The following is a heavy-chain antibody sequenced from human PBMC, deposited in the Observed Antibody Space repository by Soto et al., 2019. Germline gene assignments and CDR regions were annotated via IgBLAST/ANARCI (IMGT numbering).Heavy chain of an antibody. J-gene: IGHJ6*02. V-gene: IGHV4-59*01. CDR2: IYYSGST. D-gene: IGHD5-18*01. CDR1: GGSISSYY. CDR3: ARVQTAMVTGDYYYGMDV. Sequence: PSETLSLTCTVSGGSISSYYWSWIRQPPGKGLEWIGYIYYSGSTNYNPSLKSRVTISVDTSKNQFSLKLSSVTAADTAVYYCARVQTAMVTGDYYYGMDVWGQGTTVTVSS.